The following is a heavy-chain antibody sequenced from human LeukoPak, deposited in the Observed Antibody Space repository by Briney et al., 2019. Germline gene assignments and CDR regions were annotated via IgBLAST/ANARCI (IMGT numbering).Heavy chain of an antibody. Sequence: ASVKVSCKASGGTFSSYAISWVRQAPGQGLEWMGGIIPIFGTANYAQKFQGRVTITTDESTSTAYMELSSLRSEDTAVYYCAKDSVYYYDSSGKIYYYYYMDVWGKGTTVTVSS. CDR3: AKDSVYYYDSSGKIYYYYYMDV. V-gene: IGHV1-69*05. D-gene: IGHD3-22*01. CDR1: GGTFSSYA. CDR2: IIPIFGTA. J-gene: IGHJ6*03.